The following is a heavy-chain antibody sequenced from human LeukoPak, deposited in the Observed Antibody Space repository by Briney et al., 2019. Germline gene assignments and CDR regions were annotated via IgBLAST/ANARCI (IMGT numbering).Heavy chain of an antibody. CDR2: IIPIFGTA. J-gene: IGHJ6*02. CDR1: GGTFSSYA. Sequence: SVKVSCKASGGTFSSYAISWVRQAPGQGLEWMGGIIPIFGTANYAQKFQGRVTITADESTSTAYMELSSLRSEDTAVYYCARITGGYDKLRYYYYYGMDVWGQGTTVTVSS. CDR3: ARITGGYDKLRYYYYYGMDV. D-gene: IGHD5-12*01. V-gene: IGHV1-69*13.